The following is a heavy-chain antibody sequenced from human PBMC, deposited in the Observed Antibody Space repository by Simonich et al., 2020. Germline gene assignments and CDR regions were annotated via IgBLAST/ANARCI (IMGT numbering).Heavy chain of an antibody. J-gene: IGHJ3*02. CDR2: IKPNSGGT. CDR3: ARGLLSGSYYAFDI. V-gene: IGHV1-2*02. Sequence: QVQLVQSGAEVKKPGASVKVSCKASGYTLTGYCMHWVRQAPGQRLELRGWIKPNSGGTNYAQKFQGRVTLTRDTSISKADMERSRLRSDDTAVYSCARGLLSGSYYAFDIWGQGTMVTVSS. D-gene: IGHD1-26*01. CDR1: GYTLTGYC.